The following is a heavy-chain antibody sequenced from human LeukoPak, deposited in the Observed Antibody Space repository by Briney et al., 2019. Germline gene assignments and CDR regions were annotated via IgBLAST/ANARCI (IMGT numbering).Heavy chain of an antibody. CDR2: INPNSGGT. D-gene: IGHD3-22*01. V-gene: IGHV1-2*02. CDR3: ARPITYYYDSSGYYYFDY. J-gene: IGHJ4*02. Sequence: ASVKVSCKASGYTFTGYYMHWVRQAPGQGLEWMGWINPNSGGTNYAQKFQGRVTMTRDTSISTAYMELSRLRSDDTAVYYCARPITYYYDSSGYYYFDYWGQGTLVTVSS. CDR1: GYTFTGYY.